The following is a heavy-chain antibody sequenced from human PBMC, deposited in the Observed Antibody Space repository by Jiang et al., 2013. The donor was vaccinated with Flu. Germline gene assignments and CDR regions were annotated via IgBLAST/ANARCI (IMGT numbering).Heavy chain of an antibody. CDR3: ARDTVTTYYYYYGMDV. D-gene: IGHD4-17*01. J-gene: IGHJ6*02. Sequence: GAEVKKPGASVKVSCKASGYTFTSYAMHWVRQAPGQRLEWMGWINAGNGNTKYSQKFQGRVTITRDTSASTAYMELSSLRSEDTAVYYCARDTVTTYYYYYGMDVWGQGTTVTVSS. CDR2: INAGNGNT. V-gene: IGHV1-3*01. CDR1: GYTFTSYA.